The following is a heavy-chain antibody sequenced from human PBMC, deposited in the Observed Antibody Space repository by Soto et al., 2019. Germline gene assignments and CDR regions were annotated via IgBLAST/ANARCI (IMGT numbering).Heavy chain of an antibody. CDR1: GGSISSYY. CDR3: ARDLHPSVRGGYGMDV. D-gene: IGHD4-17*01. CDR2: IYYSGST. V-gene: IGHV4-59*01. J-gene: IGHJ6*02. Sequence: LETLSLTCTVSGGSISSYYWSWIRQPPGKGLEWIGYIYYSGSTNYNPSLKSRVTISVDTSKNQFSLKLSSVTAADTAVYYCARDLHPSVRGGYGMDVWGQGTTVTVSS.